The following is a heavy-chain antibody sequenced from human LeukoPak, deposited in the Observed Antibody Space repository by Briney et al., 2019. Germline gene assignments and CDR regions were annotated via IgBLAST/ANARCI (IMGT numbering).Heavy chain of an antibody. J-gene: IGHJ4*02. D-gene: IGHD3-9*01. CDR3: ARGRNVLRYFDWLLLGY. Sequence: SETLSLTCAVYGGSFSGYYWSWIRQPPGKGLEWIGEINHSGSTNYNPSLKSRVTISVDTSKNQFSLKLSSVTAADTAVYYCARGRNVLRYFDWLLLGYWGQGTLVTVSS. V-gene: IGHV4-34*01. CDR1: GGSFSGYY. CDR2: INHSGST.